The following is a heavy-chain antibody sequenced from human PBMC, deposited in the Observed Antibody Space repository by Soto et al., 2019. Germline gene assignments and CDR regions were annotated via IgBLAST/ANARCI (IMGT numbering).Heavy chain of an antibody. CDR3: ARDGGRDGYNFGFDY. CDR2: INPNSGGT. V-gene: IGHV1-2*02. CDR1: GYTFTGYY. J-gene: IGHJ4*02. D-gene: IGHD5-12*01. Sequence: QVQLVQSGAEVKKPRASVKVSCKASGYTFTGYYMHWVRQAPGQGLEWMGWINPNSGGTNYAQKFQGRVTMTRDTSISTAYMELSRLRSDDTAVYYCARDGGRDGYNFGFDYWGQGTLVTVSS.